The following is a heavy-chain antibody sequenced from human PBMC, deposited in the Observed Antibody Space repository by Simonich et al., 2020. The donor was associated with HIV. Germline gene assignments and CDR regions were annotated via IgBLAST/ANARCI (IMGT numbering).Heavy chain of an antibody. D-gene: IGHD4-17*01. J-gene: IGHJ4*02. V-gene: IGHV4-34*01. CDR3: ARRHPTTVTTPYFDY. CDR1: GGSYSGYY. Sequence: QVQLQQWGAGLLKPSETLSLTCAVYGGSYSGYYWSWNRQPPGKGLEGIGEIKHSGSTNYNPSLKRRVTISVDTSKNQFSLKLSSVTAADTAVYYCARRHPTTVTTPYFDYWGQGTLVTVSS. CDR2: IKHSGST.